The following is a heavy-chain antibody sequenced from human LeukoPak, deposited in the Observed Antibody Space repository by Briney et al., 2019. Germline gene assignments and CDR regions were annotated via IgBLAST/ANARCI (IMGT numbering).Heavy chain of an antibody. J-gene: IGHJ5*02. Sequence: KPSETLSLTCTVSGGSISSGGYYWCWIRQHPGKGLEWIGYIYYSGSTYYNPSLKSRVTISVDTSKNQFSLKLSSVTAADTAVYYCARARSSNWFDPWGQGTLVTVSS. V-gene: IGHV4-31*03. CDR1: GGSISSGGYY. CDR3: ARARSSNWFDP. D-gene: IGHD2-15*01. CDR2: IYYSGST.